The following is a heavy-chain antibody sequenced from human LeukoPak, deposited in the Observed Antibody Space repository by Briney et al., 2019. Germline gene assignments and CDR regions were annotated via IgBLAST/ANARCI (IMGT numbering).Heavy chain of an antibody. D-gene: IGHD6-13*01. CDR1: GFIFSSDS. Sequence: PGGSLRLSCATSGFIFSSDSMIWVRQAPGKGLEWVSSISSTGAYIYYADSLKGRFTISRDNAKNSLYLQMSSLRADDTAVYYCAGGLAAAGTRGPYWGQGTLVTVSS. J-gene: IGHJ4*02. CDR2: ISSTGAYI. V-gene: IGHV3-21*01. CDR3: AGGLAAAGTRGPY.